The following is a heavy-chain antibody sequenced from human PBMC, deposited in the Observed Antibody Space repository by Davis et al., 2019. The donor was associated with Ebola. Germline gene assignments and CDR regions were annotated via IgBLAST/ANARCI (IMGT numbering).Heavy chain of an antibody. V-gene: IGHV3-21*01. D-gene: IGHD2-21*02. Sequence: GESLKISCAASGFTLNGYSMNWVRQAPGKGLEWVSSISSTTPSAKLYADSVKGRFTISRDNAKNSLYLQMNSLRDEDTAVYYCVRDPALVVTGGGWFFGLWGRGTLVTVSS. CDR3: VRDPALVVTGGGWFFGL. CDR1: GFTLNGYS. CDR2: ISSTTPSAK. J-gene: IGHJ2*01.